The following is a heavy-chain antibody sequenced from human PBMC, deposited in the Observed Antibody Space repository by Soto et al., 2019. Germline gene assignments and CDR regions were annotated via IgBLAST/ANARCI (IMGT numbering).Heavy chain of an antibody. CDR2: ISGSGGST. J-gene: IGHJ4*02. D-gene: IGHD3-9*01. Sequence: GGSLRLSCAASGFTFSSYAMSWVRQAPGKGLEWVSAISGSGGSTYYADSVKGRFTISRDNSKNTLYLQMNSLRAEDTAVYYCAKLPYYDILTGYLYFDYWGQGTLVTVSS. CDR1: GFTFSSYA. V-gene: IGHV3-23*01. CDR3: AKLPYYDILTGYLYFDY.